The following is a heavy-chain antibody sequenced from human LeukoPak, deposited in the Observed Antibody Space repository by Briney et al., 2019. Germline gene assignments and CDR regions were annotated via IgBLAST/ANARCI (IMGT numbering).Heavy chain of an antibody. CDR1: GGSISSGSYY. D-gene: IGHD3-10*01. V-gene: IGHV4-61*02. CDR2: IYTSGST. CDR3: ARGVAMAR. Sequence: SETLSLTCTVSGGSISSGSYYWSWIRQPAGKGLEWIGRIYTSGSTNYNPSLKSRVTISVDMSKNQFSLKLSSVTAADTAVYYCARGVAMARWGQGTLVTVSS. J-gene: IGHJ4*02.